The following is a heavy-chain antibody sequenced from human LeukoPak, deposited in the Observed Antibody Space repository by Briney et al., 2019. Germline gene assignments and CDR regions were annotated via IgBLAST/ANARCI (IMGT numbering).Heavy chain of an antibody. Sequence: SETLSLTCTVSGGSISSSSYYWGWIRQPPGKGLEWIGSIYYSGSTYYNPSLKSRVTISVDTSKNQFSLKLSSVTAADTAVYYCARGYSSGWHWGQGTLVTVSS. V-gene: IGHV4-39*07. CDR2: IYYSGST. D-gene: IGHD6-19*01. J-gene: IGHJ4*02. CDR1: GGSISSSSYY. CDR3: ARGYSSGWH.